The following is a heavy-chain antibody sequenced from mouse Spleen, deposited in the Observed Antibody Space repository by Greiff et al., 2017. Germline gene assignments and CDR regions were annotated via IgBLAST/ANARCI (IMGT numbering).Heavy chain of an antibody. CDR1: GYTFTDYY. D-gene: IGHD1-1*01. J-gene: IGHJ2*01. CDR2: INPNNGGT. Sequence: EVQLQQSGPELVKPGASVKISCKASGYTFTDYYMNWVKQSHGKSLEWIGDINPNNGGTSYNQKFKGKATLTVDKSSSTAYMELRSLTSEDSAVYYCARSGITTVPYFDYWGQGTTLTVSS. V-gene: IGHV1-26*01. CDR3: ARSGITTVPYFDY.